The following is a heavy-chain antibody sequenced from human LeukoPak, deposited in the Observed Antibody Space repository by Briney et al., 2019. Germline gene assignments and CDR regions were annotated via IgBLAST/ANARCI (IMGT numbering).Heavy chain of an antibody. V-gene: IGHV3-30*02. D-gene: IGHD2-2*01. J-gene: IGHJ4*02. CDR2: IPYYGTKQ. CDR3: AKGAQLGCAGTTCDGF. CDR1: GLTFNSHG. Sequence: PGGSLRLSCVASGLTFNSHGMHWVRQAPGKGLDWVAFIPYYGTKQVYPDSVSGRFTISIDNSKNTVYLQMNSLRVEDTGVYYCAKGAQLGCAGTTCDGFWGQGTLVTVSS.